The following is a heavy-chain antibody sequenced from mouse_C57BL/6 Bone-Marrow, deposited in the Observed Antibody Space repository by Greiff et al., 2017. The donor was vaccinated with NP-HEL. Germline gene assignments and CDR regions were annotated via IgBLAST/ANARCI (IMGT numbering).Heavy chain of an antibody. CDR1: GYTFTSYG. V-gene: IGHV1-81*01. J-gene: IGHJ2*01. Sequence: VMLVESGAELARPGASVKLSCKASGYTFTSYGISWVKQRTGQGLEWIGEIYPRSGNTYYNEKFKGKATLTADKSSSTAYMELRSLTSEDSAVYFCARTTWYYFDYWGQGTTLTVSS. D-gene: IGHD1-1*01. CDR3: ARTTWYYFDY. CDR2: IYPRSGNT.